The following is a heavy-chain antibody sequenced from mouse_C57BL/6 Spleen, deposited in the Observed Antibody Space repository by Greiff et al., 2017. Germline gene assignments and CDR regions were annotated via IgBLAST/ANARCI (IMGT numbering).Heavy chain of an antibody. J-gene: IGHJ2*01. CDR2: IWSGGGT. Sequence: QVQLKQSGPGLVQPSQSLSITCTVSGFSLTSYGVHWVRQSPGKGLEWLGVIWSGGGTDYNAAFISRLSISKDNSKSQVFFKMNSLQADDTAIYYCARIYYEYVFDYWGQGTTRTASS. CDR1: GFSLTSYG. CDR3: ARIYYEYVFDY. V-gene: IGHV2-2*01. D-gene: IGHD2-4*01.